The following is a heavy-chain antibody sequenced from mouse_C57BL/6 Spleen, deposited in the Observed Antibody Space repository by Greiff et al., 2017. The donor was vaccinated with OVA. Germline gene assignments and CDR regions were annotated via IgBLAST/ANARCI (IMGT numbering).Heavy chain of an antibody. CDR1: GYTFTEYT. J-gene: IGHJ4*01. Sequence: QVQLKESGAELVKPGASVKLSCKASGYTFTEYTIHWVKQRPGQGLEWIGWIYPGSGSTKYNEKFKDKATLTADKSSSTVYMELSRLTSEDSAVYVCARRPYYDSSFYAMDYWGQGTSVTVSS. V-gene: IGHV1-62-2*01. CDR3: ARRPYYDSSFYAMDY. CDR2: IYPGSGST. D-gene: IGHD1-1*01.